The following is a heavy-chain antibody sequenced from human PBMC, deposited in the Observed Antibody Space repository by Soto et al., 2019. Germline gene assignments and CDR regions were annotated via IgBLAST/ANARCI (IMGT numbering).Heavy chain of an antibody. J-gene: IGHJ4*02. D-gene: IGHD3-22*01. Sequence: HPGGSLRLSCAASGFTFSKYAFTWVRQGPGKGLEWVSAISGSGESKYDADSVKGRFTISRDNSKNTLYLQMNSLRAEDTAIYYCAKTSGVIVVVTSFDHWGQGTLVTVSS. V-gene: IGHV3-23*01. CDR2: ISGSGESK. CDR1: GFTFSKYA. CDR3: AKTSGVIVVVTSFDH.